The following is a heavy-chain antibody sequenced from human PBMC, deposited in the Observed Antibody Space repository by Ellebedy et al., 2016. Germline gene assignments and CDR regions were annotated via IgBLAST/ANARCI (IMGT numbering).Heavy chain of an antibody. D-gene: IGHD6-19*01. J-gene: IGHJ4*02. CDR3: ARDGSSGWYRYFDY. V-gene: IGHV3-33*08. CDR1: GFTFSSYG. CDR2: IWYDGSNK. Sequence: GESLKISCAASGFTFSSYGMHWVRQAPGKGLEWVAVIWYDGSNKYYADSVKGRFTISRDNSKNTLYLQMNSLRAEDTAVYYCARDGSSGWYRYFDYWGQGTLVTVSS.